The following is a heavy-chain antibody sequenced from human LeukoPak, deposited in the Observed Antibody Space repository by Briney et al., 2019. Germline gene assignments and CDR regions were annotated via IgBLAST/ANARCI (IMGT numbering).Heavy chain of an antibody. J-gene: IGHJ5*02. CDR3: ARDRYDILTGRTGWSDP. CDR1: GGSISSYY. D-gene: IGHD3-9*01. CDR2: IYTSGST. Sequence: PSGTLSLTCTASGGSISSYYWSWVRQPAGKGLEWIGRIYTSGSTNFNAYLESRVTMSVDTSKKQFSLKLSSVTAADAAVYYCARDRYDILTGRTGWSDPWGQGTLVTVSS. V-gene: IGHV4-4*07.